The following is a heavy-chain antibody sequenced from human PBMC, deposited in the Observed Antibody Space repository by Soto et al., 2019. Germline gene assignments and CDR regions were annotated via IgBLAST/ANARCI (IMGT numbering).Heavy chain of an antibody. CDR1: GYTFTTHG. CDR3: ARDLGYCRSGTCYREWFDP. D-gene: IGHD2-15*01. CDR2: VSGDNGHT. V-gene: IGHV1-18*01. Sequence: QVQLVQSGAEVKKPGASVKVSCKASGYTFTTHGISWVRQAPGQGLEWMGWVSGDNGHTNYAQSLQGRVTMTTDTTTNKAYMELRSLRSDDTAVYYCARDLGYCRSGTCYREWFDPWGQGTLVTVSS. J-gene: IGHJ5*02.